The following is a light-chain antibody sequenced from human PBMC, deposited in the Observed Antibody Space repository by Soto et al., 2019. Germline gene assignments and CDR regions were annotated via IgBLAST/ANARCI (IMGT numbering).Light chain of an antibody. CDR2: DAS. CDR1: RSVSAS. V-gene: IGKV3-11*01. J-gene: IGKJ5*01. CDR3: PHRTTWPPAIS. Sequence: EIVLTQSPATLSLSPGERATLSCRASRSVSASLAWYQLKPGQAPRLLIYDASNRATDIPARFSGSGSGTDVTLTISSLEPEDFAVYYCPHRTTWPPAISFGQGTRLEIK.